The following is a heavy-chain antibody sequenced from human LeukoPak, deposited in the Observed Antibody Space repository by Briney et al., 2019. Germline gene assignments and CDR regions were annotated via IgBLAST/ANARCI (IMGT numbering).Heavy chain of an antibody. J-gene: IGHJ4*02. V-gene: IGHV3-23*01. CDR2: ISGSGGTT. Sequence: QPGGSLRLSCAASGFTVSSNYMSWVRQAPGKGLEWVSSISGSGGTTYYADSVKGRFTISRDNSKNTLYLQMNSLRGEDTAVYYCAKDAGSRLQDLDYWGQGTLVTVSS. D-gene: IGHD5-24*01. CDR3: AKDAGSRLQDLDY. CDR1: GFTVSSNY.